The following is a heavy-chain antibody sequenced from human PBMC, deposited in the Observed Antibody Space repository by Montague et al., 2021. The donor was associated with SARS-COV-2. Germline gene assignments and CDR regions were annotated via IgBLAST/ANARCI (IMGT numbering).Heavy chain of an antibody. CDR2: INHSGST. Sequence: SETLSLTCAVYGGSFSGYYWSWIRQPPGKGLEWIGEINHSGSTNYNPSLKSRATISVDTSKNQFSLKLSSVTAADTAVYYCAREVGRGYSGYEGEYWGQGTLVTVSS. D-gene: IGHD5-12*01. CDR1: GGSFSGYY. CDR3: AREVGRGYSGYEGEY. V-gene: IGHV4-34*01. J-gene: IGHJ4*02.